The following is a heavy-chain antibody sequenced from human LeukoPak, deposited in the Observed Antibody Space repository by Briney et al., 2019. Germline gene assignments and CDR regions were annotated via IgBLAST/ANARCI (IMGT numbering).Heavy chain of an antibody. V-gene: IGHV4-59*01. CDR1: GGSICSYF. J-gene: IGHJ6*03. D-gene: IGHD3-10*01. Sequence: SETLSLTRTVSGGSICSYFCSSMRQPPRPRLGWIGYIYYSGSTNYNPSLKSRVTISVDTSKNQFSLKLSSVTAADTAVYYCARVSENYYYYMDVWGKGTTVTVSS. CDR3: ARVSENYYYYMDV. CDR2: IYYSGST.